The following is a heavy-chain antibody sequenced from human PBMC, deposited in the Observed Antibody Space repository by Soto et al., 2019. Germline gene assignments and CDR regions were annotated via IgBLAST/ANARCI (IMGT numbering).Heavy chain of an antibody. D-gene: IGHD3-10*01. Sequence: EVQLVESGGGLVQPGGSLGLSCAASGFTFSSYWRSWVRLAPGKGLEWVAHIKQSGSDRYYVDSVRGRFTIARDNAKNSLYLQMNSLRVEDTAMYYCASVKSWAVSPWGQGTLVTVSS. CDR3: ASVKSWAVSP. CDR2: IKQSGSDR. J-gene: IGHJ5*02. CDR1: GFTFSSYW. V-gene: IGHV3-7*01.